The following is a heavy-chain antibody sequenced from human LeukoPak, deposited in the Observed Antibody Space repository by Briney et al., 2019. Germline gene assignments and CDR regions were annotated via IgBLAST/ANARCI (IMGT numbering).Heavy chain of an antibody. J-gene: IGHJ4*02. D-gene: IGHD2-2*01. CDR2: ISSGGST. Sequence: PGGSLRLSCAASGFTFNTYAMTWVRQVPGKGLEWVSTISSGGSTYYADSVKGRFTISRDNSKDTLYLQMNSLRVEDTAAYYCAGGGYCSSTSCYVHFDYWGQGILVTVS. CDR1: GFTFNTYA. CDR3: AGGGYCSSTSCYVHFDY. V-gene: IGHV3-23*01.